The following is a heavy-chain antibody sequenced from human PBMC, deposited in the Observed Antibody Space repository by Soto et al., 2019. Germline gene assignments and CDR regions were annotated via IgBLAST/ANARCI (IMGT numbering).Heavy chain of an antibody. V-gene: IGHV4-59*01. CDR3: ARGTHYDFWSGYYLDY. Sequence: SETLSLTCAVSGGSISSYYWSWIRQPPGKGLEWIGYIYYSGSTNYNPSLKSRVTISVDTSKNQFSLKLSSVTAADTAVYYCARGTHYDFWSGYYLDYWGQGTLVTVSS. J-gene: IGHJ4*02. CDR1: GGSISSYY. CDR2: IYYSGST. D-gene: IGHD3-3*01.